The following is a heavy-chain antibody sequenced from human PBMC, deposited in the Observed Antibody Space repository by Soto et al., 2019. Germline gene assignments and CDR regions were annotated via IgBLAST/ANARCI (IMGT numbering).Heavy chain of an antibody. CDR2: ILYDGSNK. D-gene: IGHD1-1*01. V-gene: IGHV3-30*18. CDR1: GFTFSNYG. Sequence: QVQLVESGGGVVQPGTSLRLSCAASGFTFSNYGMHWVRQTPGKGLEWVALILYDGSNKYYADSVKGRFTISRDNSKNTLYLQVSSLRAEDTAVYYCAKIRDAYNFYFYYGMDVWGQGTSVTVSS. J-gene: IGHJ6*02. CDR3: AKIRDAYNFYFYYGMDV.